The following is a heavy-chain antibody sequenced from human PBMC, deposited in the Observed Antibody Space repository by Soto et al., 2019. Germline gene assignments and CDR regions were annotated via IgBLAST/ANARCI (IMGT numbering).Heavy chain of an antibody. D-gene: IGHD3-3*01. Sequence: EVQLLESGGDFKQPGGSLRLSCEGSGFNFSNYALNWVRQAPGKRLEWVSVISGNSGTTYYAASVKGRFTISRDNSKKNRYLQLNILRAGDTAVDYCSRGRAITVFCVLSPCNSGAEGTLVTVSS. CDR3: SRGRAITVFCVLSPCNS. CDR2: ISGNSGTT. J-gene: IGHJ5*01. V-gene: IGHV3-23*01. CDR1: GFNFSNYA.